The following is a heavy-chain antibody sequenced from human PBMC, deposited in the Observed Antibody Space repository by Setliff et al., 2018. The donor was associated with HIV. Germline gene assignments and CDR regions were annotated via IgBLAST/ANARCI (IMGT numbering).Heavy chain of an antibody. V-gene: IGHV1-2*06. CDR2: INPKSGVA. D-gene: IGHD5-12*01. Sequence: GASVKVSCKASGYTFTDFYIHWVRQAPGQGLEWIGRINPKSGVADYLRKFQCRVTMTTDTSTNTAHMELIRPRFDDTAVYYCARAHFLVAMTRNWFDPWVQGTLVTVSS. CDR3: ARAHFLVAMTRNWFDP. CDR1: GYTFTDFY. J-gene: IGHJ5*02.